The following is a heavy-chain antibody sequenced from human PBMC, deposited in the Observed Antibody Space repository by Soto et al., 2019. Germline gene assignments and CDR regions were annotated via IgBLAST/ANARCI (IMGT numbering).Heavy chain of an antibody. V-gene: IGHV3-23*01. Sequence: PWGSLRLSCAASGFTFSSYAMSWVRQAPGKGLEWVSATSGSGGSTYYADSVKGRFTISRDNAKNSLYLQMNSLRAEDTAVYYCARDSLECISTSCYPYYYYYGMDVWGQGTTVTVSS. CDR1: GFTFSSYA. D-gene: IGHD2-2*01. CDR2: TSGSGGST. J-gene: IGHJ6*02. CDR3: ARDSLECISTSCYPYYYYYGMDV.